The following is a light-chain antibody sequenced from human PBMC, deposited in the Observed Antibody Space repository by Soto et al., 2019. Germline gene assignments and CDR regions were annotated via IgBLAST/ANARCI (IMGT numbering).Light chain of an antibody. Sequence: DIQMTQSPSSLSASVGDRVTITCRASQSISSYLNWYQQKPGKAPKLLIYAASSLQSGVPSRFSGSGSGTDFTLTISSLQPEDIATYYCQQYDNLLFTFGPGTKVDIK. V-gene: IGKV1-39*01. CDR3: QQYDNLLFT. CDR2: AAS. CDR1: QSISSY. J-gene: IGKJ3*01.